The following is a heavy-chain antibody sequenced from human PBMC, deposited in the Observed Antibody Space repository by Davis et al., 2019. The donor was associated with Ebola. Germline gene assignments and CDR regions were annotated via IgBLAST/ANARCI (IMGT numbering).Heavy chain of an antibody. Sequence: GESLKISCAASGFTFSSYAMSWVRQAPGKGLEWVSLIHRAGTTYYAGSVRGRFTISRDNSKNTLYLQMNSLRVEDTALYYCAPEPSIGESWGQGTLVTVSS. CDR2: IHRAGTT. J-gene: IGHJ5*02. V-gene: IGHV3-23*01. D-gene: IGHD3-10*01. CDR3: APEPSIGES. CDR1: GFTFSSYA.